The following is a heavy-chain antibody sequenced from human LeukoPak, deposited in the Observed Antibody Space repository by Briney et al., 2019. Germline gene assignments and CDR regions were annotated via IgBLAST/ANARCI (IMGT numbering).Heavy chain of an antibody. CDR3: AKRGSYCFDY. Sequence: GESLRLSCAASGFTFSSYAMSWVRQAPGKGLEWVSTIYDNTYYADSVKGRFTISRDNSKNTLYLQMNSLRAEDTAVYYCAKRGSYCFDYLGQGTLVTVSS. D-gene: IGHD6-13*01. CDR1: GFTFSSYA. CDR2: IYDNT. V-gene: IGHV3-23*01. J-gene: IGHJ4*02.